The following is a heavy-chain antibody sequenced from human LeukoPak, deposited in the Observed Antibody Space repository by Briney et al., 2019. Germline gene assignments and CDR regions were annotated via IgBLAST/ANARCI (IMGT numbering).Heavy chain of an antibody. CDR2: IYYTGST. D-gene: IGHD5-12*01. CDR1: GDSINNYY. Sequence: KPSETLSLTCTVSGDSINNYYWSWIRQPPGKGLEWIGHIYYTGSTNYNPAIKSRVTISVDTSKTQFSLKLSSVTAADTAVYYCARQDSGCAWFDPWGQGTLVTVSS. CDR3: ARQDSGCAWFDP. V-gene: IGHV4-59*08. J-gene: IGHJ5*02.